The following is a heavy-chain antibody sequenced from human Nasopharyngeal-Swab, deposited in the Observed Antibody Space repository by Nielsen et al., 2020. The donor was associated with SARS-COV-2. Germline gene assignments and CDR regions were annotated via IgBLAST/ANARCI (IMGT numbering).Heavy chain of an antibody. CDR3: ARGTTVTYCDY. CDR2: ISYDGSNK. J-gene: IGHJ4*02. V-gene: IGHV3-30*04. CDR1: GFTFSSYA. D-gene: IGHD4-17*01. Sequence: GESLKISCAASGFTFSSYAMHWVRQAPGKGLEWVAVISYDGSNKYYADSVKGRFTISRDNSKNTLHLQMNSLGAEDTAVYYCARGTTVTYCDYWGQGTLVTVSS.